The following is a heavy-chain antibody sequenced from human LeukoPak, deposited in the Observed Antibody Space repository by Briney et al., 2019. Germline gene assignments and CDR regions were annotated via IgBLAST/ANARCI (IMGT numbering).Heavy chain of an antibody. CDR1: CSTFPNYG. V-gene: IGHV1-69*10. CDR2: IIPILGIA. CDR3: ARISAPMVRGVAENFDY. Sequence: VKVSCQASCSTFPNYGISWVRQAPGQGLEWMGRIIPILGIANYAQKFQGRVTITADKSTSTAYMELSSLRSEDTGVYYCARISAPMVRGVAENFDYWGQGTLVTVSS. D-gene: IGHD3-10*01. J-gene: IGHJ4*02.